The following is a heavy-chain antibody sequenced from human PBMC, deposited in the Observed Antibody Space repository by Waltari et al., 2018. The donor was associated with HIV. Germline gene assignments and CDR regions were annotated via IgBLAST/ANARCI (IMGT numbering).Heavy chain of an antibody. CDR2: IYYSGST. V-gene: IGHV4-39*01. CDR3: ASHLKGFDY. CDR1: GGSISSSSSY. J-gene: IGHJ4*02. Sequence: QLQLQESGPGLVKPSETLSLTCTVSGGSISSSSSYWGWIRQPPGKGLAWIGSIYYSGSTYYHPSLKSRVTISVDTSKNQFSLKLSAVTAADTAVYYCASHLKGFDYWGQGTLVTVSS.